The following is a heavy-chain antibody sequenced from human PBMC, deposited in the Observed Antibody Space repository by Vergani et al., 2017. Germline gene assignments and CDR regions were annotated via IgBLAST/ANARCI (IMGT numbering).Heavy chain of an antibody. Sequence: EKQLVQSGSETKKPGESLKISCQSFGYIFSTFWIGWVRQRPGRGLEWMGIIYPGDSEVKSNPTFRGQVIFSVDTSVNTAYLQWRSLQASDTATYFCASGGHGSENGGALQLWGQGTIITVSS. V-gene: IGHV5-51*01. CDR2: IYPGDSEV. CDR3: ASGGHGSENGGALQL. D-gene: IGHD3-10*01. J-gene: IGHJ3*01. CDR1: GYIFSTFW.